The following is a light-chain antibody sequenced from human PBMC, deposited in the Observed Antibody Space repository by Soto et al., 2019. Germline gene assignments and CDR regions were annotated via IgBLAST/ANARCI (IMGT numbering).Light chain of an antibody. CDR3: QQYNNWPYT. V-gene: IGKV3-15*01. CDR2: DAS. J-gene: IGKJ2*01. CDR1: QSVNSN. Sequence: EIVMTQSPATLSVSPGERATLSCRASQSVNSNLAWYQQKLGQAPRLLIYDASSRATGIPARFSGCGSGTDFTLTISSLQSGDCTIYYCQQYNNWPYTFCQGTKLEI.